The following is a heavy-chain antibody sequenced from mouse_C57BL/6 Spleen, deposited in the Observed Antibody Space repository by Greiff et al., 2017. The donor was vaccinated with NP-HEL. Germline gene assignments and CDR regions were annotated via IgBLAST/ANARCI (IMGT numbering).Heavy chain of an antibody. Sequence: QVQLKESGAELARPGASVKLSCKASGYTFTSYGISWVKQRTGQGLEWIGEIYPRSGNTYYNEKFKGKATLTADKSSSTAYMELRSLTSEDSAVYFCANYYSNSRFYYAMDYWGQGTSVTVSS. D-gene: IGHD2-5*01. CDR1: GYTFTSYG. CDR2: IYPRSGNT. J-gene: IGHJ4*01. V-gene: IGHV1-81*01. CDR3: ANYYSNSRFYYAMDY.